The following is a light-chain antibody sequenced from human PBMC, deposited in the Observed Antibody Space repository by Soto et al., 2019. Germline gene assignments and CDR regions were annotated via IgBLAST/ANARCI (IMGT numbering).Light chain of an antibody. CDR2: GAS. J-gene: IGKJ2*01. Sequence: EIVLTQSPGPLSLSLGERATLSCRASQSVSSKLAWYQQKPGQAPRVLIYGASSRATGIPDRFGGSGSGTDFTLTISRLEPEDFAVYYCQQYGGSPRTFGQGTKLEI. CDR1: QSVSSK. V-gene: IGKV3-20*01. CDR3: QQYGGSPRT.